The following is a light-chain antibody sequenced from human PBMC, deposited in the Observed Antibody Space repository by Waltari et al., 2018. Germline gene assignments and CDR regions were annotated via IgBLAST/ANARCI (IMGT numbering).Light chain of an antibody. Sequence: QSALTQPRSVSGSPGPSVPIPCTGTDSDVGGYAYVSWYQHHPGKAPKLLIYDVTKRPSGVPDRFSGSKSGNTASLTISGLHGEDEADYYCCSYADNNIYVFGTGTNVAVL. CDR3: CSYADNNIYV. V-gene: IGLV2-11*01. CDR2: DVT. J-gene: IGLJ1*01. CDR1: DSDVGGYAY.